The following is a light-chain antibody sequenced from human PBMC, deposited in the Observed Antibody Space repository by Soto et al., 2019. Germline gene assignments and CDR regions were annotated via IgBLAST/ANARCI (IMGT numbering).Light chain of an antibody. V-gene: IGKV1D-12*01. Sequence: QVSRVPSSCCSSLWERVTITCQEGRDISTWVAWYQQKPGKAPKLLIYSASALKRGVPSRFSGSGSGTDFALTVSSLQPEDSATYYCLQHYNYPWTFRQGT. J-gene: IGKJ1*01. CDR3: LQHYNYPWT. CDR1: RDISTW. CDR2: SAS.